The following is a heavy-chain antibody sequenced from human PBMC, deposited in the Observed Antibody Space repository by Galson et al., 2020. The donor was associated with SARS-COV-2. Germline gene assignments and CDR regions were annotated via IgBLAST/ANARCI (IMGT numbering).Heavy chain of an antibody. D-gene: IGHD3-22*01. CDR2: ISSNGGST. Sequence: GESLKISCAVSGFTFSSYAMHWVRQAPGKGLEYVSAISSNGGSTYYADSVKGRFTISRDNSKNTLYLHMSSLRAEDTAVYYCVKGYYYDSSGYYSIGFDYWGQGTLVTVSS. CDR3: VKGYYYDSSGYYSIGFDY. J-gene: IGHJ4*02. CDR1: GFTFSSYA. V-gene: IGHV3-64D*06.